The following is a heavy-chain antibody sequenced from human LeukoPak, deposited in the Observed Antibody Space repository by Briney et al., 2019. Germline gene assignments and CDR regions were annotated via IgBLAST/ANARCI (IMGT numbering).Heavy chain of an antibody. D-gene: IGHD4-17*01. Sequence: PGGSLRLSCAASGFTFSGYSMNWVRQAPGKGLEWVSSISSSSSYIYYADSVKGRFTISRDNAKNSLYLQMNSLRAEDTAVYYCARDWSGYGDYVGVLDYWGQGTLVTVSS. J-gene: IGHJ4*02. CDR1: GFTFSGYS. V-gene: IGHV3-21*01. CDR3: ARDWSGYGDYVGVLDY. CDR2: ISSSSSYI.